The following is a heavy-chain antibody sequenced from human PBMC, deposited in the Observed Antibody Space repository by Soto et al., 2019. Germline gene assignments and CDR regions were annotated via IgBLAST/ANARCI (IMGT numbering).Heavy chain of an antibody. CDR2: ISVYNGHT. V-gene: IGHV1-18*01. D-gene: IGHD3-10*01. CDR1: GYMFSESG. Sequence: QVQLVQAGAEVKKPGASVKVSCTASGYMFSESGFSWVRQAPGQGLEWMGWISVYNGHTIYAQKFQGRLTMTTDTSTATAYMELRSLRTDDSAVYYCARDRRDLLRGPDFDFWGQGPLVTVSS. CDR3: ARDRRDLLRGPDFDF. J-gene: IGHJ4*02.